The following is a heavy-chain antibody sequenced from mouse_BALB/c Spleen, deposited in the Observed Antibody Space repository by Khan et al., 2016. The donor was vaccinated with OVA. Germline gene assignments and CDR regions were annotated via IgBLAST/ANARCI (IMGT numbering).Heavy chain of an antibody. CDR2: IWSDGHT. Sequence: QVQLKQSGPGLVAPSQSLSITCTISGFSLTSYGVHWVRQPPGKGLEWLVVIWSDGHTTYNSALKSRLSISKDNSKSQVFLKMNSLQTDDTAMYXWARRGYYGNYGPYFDVWGAGTTVTVSS. V-gene: IGHV2-6-1*01. J-gene: IGHJ1*01. D-gene: IGHD2-1*01. CDR3: ARRGYYGNYGPYFDV. CDR1: GFSLTSYG.